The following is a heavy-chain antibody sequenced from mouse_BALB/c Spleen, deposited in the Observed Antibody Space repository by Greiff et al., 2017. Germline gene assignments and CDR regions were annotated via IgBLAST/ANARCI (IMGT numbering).Heavy chain of an antibody. D-gene: IGHD2-14*01. Sequence: EVKLMESGPRLVKPSQTLYLTCYVTGDTITSGYWNWIRKLPGNKLEYMGYISYSGSTYYNPSLKSRISIIRDTSTNQYYLQLNSVTTKDTATYYCARDYRYDVEAMDYWGQGTSVTVSS. J-gene: IGHJ4*01. V-gene: IGHV3-8*02. CDR2: ISYSGST. CDR3: ARDYRYDVEAMDY. CDR1: GDTITSGY.